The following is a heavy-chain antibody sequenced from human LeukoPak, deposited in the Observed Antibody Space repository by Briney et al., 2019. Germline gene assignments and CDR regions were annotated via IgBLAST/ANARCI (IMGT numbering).Heavy chain of an antibody. Sequence: PSETLSLTCAVYGGSFSGYYWSWIRQPPGKGLEWIGEINHSGSTNYNPSLKSRVTISVDTSKNQFSLKLSSVTAADTAVYYCARLGYYYDSSGYDYFDYWGQGTLVTVSS. CDR2: INHSGST. V-gene: IGHV4-34*01. CDR3: ARLGYYYDSSGYDYFDY. CDR1: GGSFSGYY. D-gene: IGHD3-22*01. J-gene: IGHJ4*02.